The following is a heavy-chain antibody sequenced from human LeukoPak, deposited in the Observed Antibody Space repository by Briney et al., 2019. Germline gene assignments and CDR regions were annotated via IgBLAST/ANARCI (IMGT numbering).Heavy chain of an antibody. Sequence: ASVKVSCKASGYTFTGYYMHWVRQAPGQGLERMGWINPNSGGTNYAQKFQGRVTMTRDTSISTAYMELSRLRSDDTAVYYCARVLTVRGVIPDYWGQGTLVTVSS. J-gene: IGHJ4*02. CDR1: GYTFTGYY. CDR3: ARVLTVRGVIPDY. V-gene: IGHV1-2*02. CDR2: INPNSGGT. D-gene: IGHD3-10*01.